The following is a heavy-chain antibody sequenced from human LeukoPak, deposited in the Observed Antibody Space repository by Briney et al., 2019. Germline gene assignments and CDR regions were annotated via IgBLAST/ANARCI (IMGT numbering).Heavy chain of an antibody. J-gene: IGHJ4*02. V-gene: IGHV4-39*07. Sequence: SETLSLTCTVSGGSISSSSYYWGWIRQPPGKGLEWIGSIYYSGSTYYNPSLKSRVTISVDTSKNQFSLKLSSVTAADTAVYYCARVTTRTAGLLLGDFDYWGQGTLVTVSS. CDR2: IYYSGST. CDR1: GGSISSSSYY. CDR3: ARVTTRTAGLLLGDFDY. D-gene: IGHD3-22*01.